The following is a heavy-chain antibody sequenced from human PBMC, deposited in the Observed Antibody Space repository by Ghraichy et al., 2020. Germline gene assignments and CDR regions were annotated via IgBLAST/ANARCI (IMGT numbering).Heavy chain of an antibody. D-gene: IGHD4-11*01. CDR3: VKDYGDCSNNRRYAIPIDF. CDR2: IIENDVTT. V-gene: IGHV3-23*01. J-gene: IGHJ4*02. Sequence: GGSLRLSCAASGFTFSNYAMSWVRQAPGKGLEFVSGIIENDVTTYYADSVKGRFTISRDNSKNMLYLQMNSLRPEDTAVYYCVKDYGDCSNNRRYAIPIDFWGQGTLVTGSS. CDR1: GFTFSNYA.